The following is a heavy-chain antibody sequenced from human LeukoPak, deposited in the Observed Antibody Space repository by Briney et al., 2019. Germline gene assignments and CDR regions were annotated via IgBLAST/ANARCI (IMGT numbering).Heavy chain of an antibody. CDR2: ISSSSSYI. CDR3: ARNGYGSGWLLDY. D-gene: IGHD6-19*01. CDR1: GFTFSSYS. J-gene: IGHJ4*02. Sequence: PGGSLRLSCAASGFTFSSYSMNWVRQAPGKRLEWVSSISSSSSYIYYADSVKGRFTISRDNAKNSLYLQMNSLRAEDTAVYYCARNGYGSGWLLDYWGQGTLVTVSS. V-gene: IGHV3-21*01.